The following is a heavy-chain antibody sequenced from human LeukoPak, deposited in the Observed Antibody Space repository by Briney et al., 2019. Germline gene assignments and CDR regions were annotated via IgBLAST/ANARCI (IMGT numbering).Heavy chain of an antibody. D-gene: IGHD1-26*01. V-gene: IGHV4-30-4*08. Sequence: SETLSLTCTVSGGSIRSYYWSWIRQPPGKGLEWIGYIYYIGSTYHNPSLKSRVTISVDTSKNQFSLKLSSVTAADTAVYYCARGGGSYAGAFDIWGQGAMVTVSS. CDR3: ARGGGSYAGAFDI. CDR2: IYYIGST. CDR1: GGSIRSYY. J-gene: IGHJ3*02.